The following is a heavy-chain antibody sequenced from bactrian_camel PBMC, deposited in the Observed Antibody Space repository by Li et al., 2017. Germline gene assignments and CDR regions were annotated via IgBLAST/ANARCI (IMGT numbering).Heavy chain of an antibody. CDR2: IESDGST. CDR3: ATDSPAACEYCSGGYCSLLLGY. CDR1: VDTIGRYC. Sequence: VQLVESGGGSVQVGGSLRLSCVASVDTIGRYCMGWFRQIPDKEREGVAGIESDGSTSYADSVKGRFTISQDAATKVLYLHMNDLKPEDTAIYYCATDSPAACEYCSGGYCSLLLGYRGQGTQVTVS. D-gene: IGHD2*01. J-gene: IGHJ6*01. V-gene: IGHV3S55*01.